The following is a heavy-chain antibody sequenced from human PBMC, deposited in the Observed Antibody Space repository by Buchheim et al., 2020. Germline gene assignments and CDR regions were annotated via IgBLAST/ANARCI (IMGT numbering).Heavy chain of an antibody. D-gene: IGHD2-15*01. CDR2: INVYNGHT. CDR3: ATYQKFSGLDI. J-gene: IGHJ4*02. Sequence: QVLLVQSGAELKKPGASVKVSCKASGDTLTSYGMSWVRQAPGQGIELMGWINVYNGHTDYAQKFQARVTMTIDTSRSTAYMELRSLRSDDTAVYYCATYQKFSGLDIWGQGTL. V-gene: IGHV1-18*01. CDR1: GDTLTSYG.